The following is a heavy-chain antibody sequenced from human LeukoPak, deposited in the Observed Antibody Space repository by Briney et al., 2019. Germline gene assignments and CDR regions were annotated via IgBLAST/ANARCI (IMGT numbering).Heavy chain of an antibody. J-gene: IGHJ6*03. CDR2: INHSGST. CDR3: ARSVSAYYYYYMDV. V-gene: IGHV4-34*01. D-gene: IGHD1-14*01. CDR1: GGSFSGYY. Sequence: KPSETLSLTCAVYGGSFSGYYWSWIRQPPGKGLEWIGEINHSGSTNYNPSLKSRVTISVDTSKNQFSLKLSSVTAADTAVYYCARSVSAYYYYYMDVWGKGTTVTVSS.